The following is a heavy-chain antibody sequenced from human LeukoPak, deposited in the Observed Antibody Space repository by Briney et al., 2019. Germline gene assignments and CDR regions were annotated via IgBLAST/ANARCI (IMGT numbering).Heavy chain of an antibody. V-gene: IGHV3-23*01. CDR2: ISGSGGST. J-gene: IGHJ4*02. D-gene: IGHD1-26*01. CDR1: GFNFRSYA. Sequence: GGSLRLSCAASGFNFRSYAVRGVRQAPGKGLEWVSAISGSGGSTYYADSVKGRFTISRDNTKNTLYLQMKSLRADDRAIYYCAKDDGYSGSYYWGQGTLVTVSS. CDR3: AKDDGYSGSYY.